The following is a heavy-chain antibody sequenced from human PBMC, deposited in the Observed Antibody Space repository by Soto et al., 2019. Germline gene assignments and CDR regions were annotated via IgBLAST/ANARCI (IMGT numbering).Heavy chain of an antibody. J-gene: IGHJ6*02. CDR2: IGTAGDT. Sequence: GGSLRLSCAASGFTFSSYDMHWVRQATGKGLEWVSAIGTAGDTYYPGSVKGRFTISRENAKNSLYLQMNSLRAEDTAVYYCARARPQRVDTAMVRGQYYYYYYGMDVWGQGTTVTVSS. V-gene: IGHV3-13*01. CDR3: ARARPQRVDTAMVRGQYYYYYYGMDV. CDR1: GFTFSSYD. D-gene: IGHD5-18*01.